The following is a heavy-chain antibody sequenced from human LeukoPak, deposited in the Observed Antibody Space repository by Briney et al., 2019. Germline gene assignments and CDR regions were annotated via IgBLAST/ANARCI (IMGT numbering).Heavy chain of an antibody. J-gene: IGHJ4*02. CDR2: IYPGDSDT. CDR1: GYSFTSYW. D-gene: IGHD4-17*01. V-gene: IGHV5-51*01. CDR3: ARGLDYGDYDVWCFDY. Sequence: GESLKISCKGSGYSFTSYWIGWVRQMPGKGLEWMGIIYPGDSDTRYSPSFQGQVTISADKSISTAYLQWSSLKASDTAMYYCARGLDYGDYDVWCFDYWGQGTLVTVSS.